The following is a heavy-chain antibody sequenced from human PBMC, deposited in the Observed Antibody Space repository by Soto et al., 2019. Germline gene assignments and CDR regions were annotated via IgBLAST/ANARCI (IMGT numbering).Heavy chain of an antibody. V-gene: IGHV4-31*03. J-gene: IGHJ6*02. CDR2: IYYSGST. CDR3: ARDTVTTHPRLGYYYYDMDV. D-gene: IGHD4-17*01. CDR1: GGSISSGGYY. Sequence: QVQLQESGPGLVKPSQTLSLTCTVSGGSISSGGYYWSWISQHPGKGLEWIGYIYYSGSTYYYPSPGSRGTISVDTSKNQFSVKLSSVTAADTAVYYCARDTVTTHPRLGYYYYDMDVWGQGTTVTVAS.